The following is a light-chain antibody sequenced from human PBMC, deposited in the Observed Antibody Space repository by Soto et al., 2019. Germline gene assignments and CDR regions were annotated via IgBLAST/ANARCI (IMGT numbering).Light chain of an antibody. CDR1: QSISSW. Sequence: DIQMTQSPSTLSASVGDRVTITCRASQSISSWLAWYQQKPGKAPKLLIYDASSLESGVPSRFSGSGSGTEFTLTISSLQPDDFATXYCQQYNSYSSTFGQGTKVDIK. J-gene: IGKJ1*01. CDR2: DAS. V-gene: IGKV1-5*01. CDR3: QQYNSYSST.